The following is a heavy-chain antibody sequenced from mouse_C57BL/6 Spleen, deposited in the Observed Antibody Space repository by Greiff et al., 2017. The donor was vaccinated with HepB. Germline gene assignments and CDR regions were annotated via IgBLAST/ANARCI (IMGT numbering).Heavy chain of an antibody. D-gene: IGHD4-1*01. V-gene: IGHV1-64*01. Sequence: VQLQQPGAELVKPGASVKLSCKASGYTFTSYWMHWVKQRPGQGLEWIGMIHPNSGSTNYNEKFKSKATLTVDKSSSTAYMQLSSLTSEDSAVYYCARLDGTGGFAYWGQGTLVTVSA. CDR1: GYTFTSYW. CDR2: IHPNSGST. J-gene: IGHJ3*01. CDR3: ARLDGTGGFAY.